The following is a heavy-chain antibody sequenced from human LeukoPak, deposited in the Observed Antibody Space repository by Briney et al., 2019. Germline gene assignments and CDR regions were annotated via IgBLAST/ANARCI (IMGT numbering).Heavy chain of an antibody. D-gene: IGHD5-24*01. CDR1: GGSISSSSYS. Sequence: SETLSLTCTVSGGSISSSSYSWSWIRQPLGKGLEWIGYIYHSGSTYYNPSLKSRVTISVDRSKNQFSLKLSSVTAADTAVYYCAGSRDGYKPLGYWGQGTLVTVSS. J-gene: IGHJ4*02. V-gene: IGHV4-30-2*01. CDR3: AGSRDGYKPLGY. CDR2: IYHSGST.